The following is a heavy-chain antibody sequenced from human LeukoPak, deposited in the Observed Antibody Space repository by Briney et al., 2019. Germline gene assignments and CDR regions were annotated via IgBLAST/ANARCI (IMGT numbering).Heavy chain of an antibody. CDR1: GSTFRTYW. D-gene: IGHD3-10*02. Sequence: PGGSLRLSCAFYGSTFRTYWMNWVGQAPGKGLEWVANINPGGNEIRSVDSVKGRFIISIDNAKNSLVLQMSSLRVEETAVYCCMFWATDNHWGQGILVTVSS. CDR3: MFWATDNH. V-gene: IGHV3-7*01. CDR2: INPGGNEI. J-gene: IGHJ4*02.